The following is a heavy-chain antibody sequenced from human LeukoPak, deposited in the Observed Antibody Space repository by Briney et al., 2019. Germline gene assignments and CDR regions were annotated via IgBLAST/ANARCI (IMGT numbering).Heavy chain of an antibody. CDR1: GFTFSTND. Sequence: GGSLRLSCAASGFTFSTNDMSWVRQTPGKGLEWVSGISGTNGITYYADPVKGRFTISRDNSKNTLYLQMDSLRAEDTAIYLCAKGGYFSFDMWGQGTKVTVSS. CDR3: AKGGYFSFDM. CDR2: ISGTNGIT. V-gene: IGHV3-23*01. J-gene: IGHJ3*02. D-gene: IGHD2-2*03.